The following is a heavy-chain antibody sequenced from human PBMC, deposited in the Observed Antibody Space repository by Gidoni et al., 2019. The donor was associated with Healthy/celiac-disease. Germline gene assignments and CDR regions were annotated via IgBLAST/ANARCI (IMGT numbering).Heavy chain of an antibody. Sequence: QLQLQESGPGLVKHSETLSLTCTVSGGTIRSSNYYWDWIRQSPGKWREWIGSMYYRGNTYYNPSLKSRVTISEDTSNNQFALKLNSVTAADTAVYYCARRGIAALDYMDVWGKGTTVTVSS. V-gene: IGHV4-39*01. CDR1: GGTIRSSNYY. CDR2: MYYRGNT. CDR3: ARRGIAALDYMDV. D-gene: IGHD6-6*01. J-gene: IGHJ6*03.